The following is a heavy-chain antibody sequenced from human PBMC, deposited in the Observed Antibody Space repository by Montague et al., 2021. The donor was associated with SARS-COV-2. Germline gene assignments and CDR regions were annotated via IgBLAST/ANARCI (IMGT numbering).Heavy chain of an antibody. Sequence: CSISGDSVWSNTAAWNWIRQSPSGGLEWLGRTNHRSKWTSDYATXVEGRISIDPDTSKNQFFLHLRSVTPEDTGVYYCVRDTGSAQAGFDAWGQGTLVTVS. V-gene: IGHV6-1*01. CDR2: TNHRSKWTS. J-gene: IGHJ4*02. CDR1: GDSVWSNTAA. CDR3: VRDTGSAQAGFDA. D-gene: IGHD4-17*01.